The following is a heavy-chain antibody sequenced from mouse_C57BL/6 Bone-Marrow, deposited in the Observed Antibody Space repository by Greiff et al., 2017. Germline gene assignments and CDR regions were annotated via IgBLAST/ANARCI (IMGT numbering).Heavy chain of an antibody. CDR2: IDPSDSYT. V-gene: IGHV1-50*01. J-gene: IGHJ3*01. CDR1: GYTFTSYW. Sequence: QVQLQQSGAELVKPGASVKLSCKASGYTFTSYWMQWVKQRPGQGLEWIGEIDPSDSYTNYNQKFKGKATLTVDTSSSTAYMQLSSLTSEDSAVYYCARESPGAYWGQGTLVTVSA. CDR3: ARESPGAY.